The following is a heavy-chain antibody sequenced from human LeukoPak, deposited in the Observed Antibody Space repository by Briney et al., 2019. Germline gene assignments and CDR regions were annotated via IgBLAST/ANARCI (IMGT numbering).Heavy chain of an antibody. CDR3: ARIGYYNYYGMDV. CDR1: GGSFSGYY. D-gene: IGHD3-16*01. V-gene: IGHV4-34*01. CDR2: INHSGST. J-gene: IGHJ6*02. Sequence: SETLSLTCAVYGGSFSGYYWSWIRQPPGKGLEWIGEINHSGSTNYNPSLKSRVTISVDTSKNQFSLKLSSVTAADTAVYYCARIGYYNYYGMDVWGQGTTVTVSS.